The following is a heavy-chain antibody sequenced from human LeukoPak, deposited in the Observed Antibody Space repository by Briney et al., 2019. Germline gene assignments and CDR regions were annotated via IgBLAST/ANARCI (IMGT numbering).Heavy chain of an antibody. CDR3: ARHSGTQGGAFDI. CDR1: GGSISSYY. Sequence: SETLSLTCTVSGGSISSYYWSWIRQPPGKGLEWIGYIYYSGSTNYNPSLKSRVTISVDTSKNQFSLKLSSVTAADTAVYYCARHSGTQGGAFDIWGQGTMVTVSS. V-gene: IGHV4-59*08. J-gene: IGHJ3*02. CDR2: IYYSGST. D-gene: IGHD1-1*01.